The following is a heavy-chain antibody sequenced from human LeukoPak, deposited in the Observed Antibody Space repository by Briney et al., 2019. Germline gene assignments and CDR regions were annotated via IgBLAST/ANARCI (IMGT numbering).Heavy chain of an antibody. J-gene: IGHJ5*01. V-gene: IGHV3-74*01. Sequence: PGGSLRLSCAASGVTFSSHSMHWVRQAPGKGLVWVSGISNDGTSTTYADSVKGRSTISRDNAKNTLYLQMHSLRAEDTAVYSCARGWFGPDSCGQGTLVTVSS. D-gene: IGHD3-10*01. CDR3: ARGWFGPDS. CDR1: GVTFSSHS. CDR2: ISNDGTST.